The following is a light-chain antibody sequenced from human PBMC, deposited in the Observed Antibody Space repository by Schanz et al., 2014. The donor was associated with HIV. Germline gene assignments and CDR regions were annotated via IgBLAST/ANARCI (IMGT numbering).Light chain of an antibody. J-gene: IGKJ1*01. CDR1: QSVSSNY. Sequence: EIVLTQSPGTLSLSPGERATLSCRASQSVSSNYSEWEQQKPGHPPRLLIYSSSSRATGIPDRFSGSGSGTDFTLTIRRVEPEDFAVYYCQQYGSSPRTFGQGTKVE. CDR2: SSS. V-gene: IGKV3-20*01. CDR3: QQYGSSPRT.